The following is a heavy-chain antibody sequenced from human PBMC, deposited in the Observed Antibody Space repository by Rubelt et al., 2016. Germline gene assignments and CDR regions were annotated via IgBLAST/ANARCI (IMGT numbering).Heavy chain of an antibody. CDR1: GGSFSGHY. V-gene: IGHV4-34*02. J-gene: IGHJ5*02. CDR2: IYYSGSP. Sequence: QVQLQQWGAELLKPSETLSLTCAVYGGSFSGHYWNWIRQPQGKGLEWIGTIYYSGSPYYNPSLTHQITISVDTSKNQFSLTVTSVTAADTAGYYCARQGGPSSHIDPWGQGTLVTVSS. D-gene: IGHD3-16*01. CDR3: ARQGGPSSHIDP.